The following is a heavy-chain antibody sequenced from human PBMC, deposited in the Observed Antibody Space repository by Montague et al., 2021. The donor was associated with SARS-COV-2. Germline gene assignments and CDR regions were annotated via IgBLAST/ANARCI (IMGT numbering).Heavy chain of an antibody. D-gene: IGHD3-16*01. V-gene: IGHV3-49*04. CDR3: TGGLYYFDY. Sequence: SLRLSLSASGFTFGDSAMSWVRQAPGKGLEWVGFIRSKAYGGTTEYAASVKGRFTISRDDSKSIAYLQMNSLKTEDTAVYYCTGGLYYFDYWGQGTLVTVSS. CDR1: GFTFGDSA. CDR2: IRSKAYGGTT. J-gene: IGHJ4*02.